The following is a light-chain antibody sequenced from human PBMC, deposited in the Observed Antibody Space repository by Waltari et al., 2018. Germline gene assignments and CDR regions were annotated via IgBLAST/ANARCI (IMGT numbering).Light chain of an antibody. CDR3: QQSYSAPRT. CDR1: QSVSNM. Sequence: EIVLTQSPGTLSLSPGERATLSCRASQSVSNMLAWYQQKPGQAPRLLIYDTSNRATGIPARFSGSGSGTDFTLTISSLEPEDFATYYCQQSYSAPRTFGQGTRVEIK. CDR2: DTS. J-gene: IGKJ1*01. V-gene: IGKV3-11*01.